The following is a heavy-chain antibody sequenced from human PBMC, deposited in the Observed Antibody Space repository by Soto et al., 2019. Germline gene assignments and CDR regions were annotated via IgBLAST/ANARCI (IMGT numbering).Heavy chain of an antibody. CDR1: GFTFSSYA. CDR3: AKLSLILYSSSPHNYFDY. V-gene: IGHV3-23*01. D-gene: IGHD6-6*01. CDR2: ISGSGGST. J-gene: IGHJ4*02. Sequence: EVQLLESGGGLVQPGGSLRLSCAASGFTFSSYAMSWVRQAPGKGLEWVSAISGSGGSTYYADSVKGRFTISRDNSKNTLYLQMNSLRAEDTAVYYCAKLSLILYSSSPHNYFDYWGQGTLVTVSS.